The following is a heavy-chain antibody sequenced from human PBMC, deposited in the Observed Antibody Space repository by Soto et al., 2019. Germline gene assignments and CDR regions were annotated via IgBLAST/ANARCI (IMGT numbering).Heavy chain of an antibody. V-gene: IGHV3-33*01. CDR1: GFTFSNYG. Sequence: QVQLVESGGGVVQPGRSLRLSCAASGFTFSNYGMHWVRQAPGKVLEWVAVIGYDGNNKYYAESVKGRFTISRDSSKNTVYLQINRLRAEDTAVYYCSCDFQRITPKTPRWGLDVWGQGTTVTVSS. D-gene: IGHD2-15*01. CDR2: IGYDGNNK. CDR3: SCDFQRITPKTPRWGLDV. J-gene: IGHJ6*02.